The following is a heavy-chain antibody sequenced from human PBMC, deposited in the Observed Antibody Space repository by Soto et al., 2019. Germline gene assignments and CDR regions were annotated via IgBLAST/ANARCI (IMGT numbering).Heavy chain of an antibody. CDR3: ARDRGDGYNFFDY. V-gene: IGHV1-69*13. J-gene: IGHJ4*02. Sequence: SVKVSCKASGGTFSSYAISWVRQAPGQGLEWMGGIIPIFGTANYAQKFQGRVTITADESTSTAYMELSSLRSEDTAVYYCARDRGDGYNFFDYWGQGTLVTVSS. CDR1: GGTFSSYA. CDR2: IIPIFGTA. D-gene: IGHD5-12*01.